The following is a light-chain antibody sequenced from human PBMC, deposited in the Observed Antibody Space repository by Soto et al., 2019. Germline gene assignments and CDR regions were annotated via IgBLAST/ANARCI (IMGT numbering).Light chain of an antibody. Sequence: DIQMTQSPSTLSASVGDRVTIICRASQTISSWLAWYQQKPGKAPKLLIYKASTLKSGVPSRFSGSGSGTEFILTITSLQSEDSAVYYCQEYNTWPWTFGQGTKVDI. CDR2: KAS. CDR3: QEYNTWPWT. J-gene: IGKJ1*01. CDR1: QTISSW. V-gene: IGKV1-5*03.